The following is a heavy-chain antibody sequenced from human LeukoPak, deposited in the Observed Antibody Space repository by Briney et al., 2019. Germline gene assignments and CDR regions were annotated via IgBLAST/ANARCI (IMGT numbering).Heavy chain of an antibody. D-gene: IGHD2-2*01. CDR2: IYSGGTT. V-gene: IGHV3-53*01. CDR3: AKAWASSTHYFDY. CDR1: GFTVSSNY. Sequence: PRGSLRLSCAASGFTVSSNYMSWVRQAPGKGLEWVSVIYSGGTTYYADSVKGRFTISRDNSKNTLYLQMNSLRAEDTAVYYCAKAWASSTHYFDYWGQGTLVTVSS. J-gene: IGHJ4*02.